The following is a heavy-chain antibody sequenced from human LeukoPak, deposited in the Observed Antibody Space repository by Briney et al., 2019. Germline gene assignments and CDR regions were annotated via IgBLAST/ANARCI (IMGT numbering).Heavy chain of an antibody. J-gene: IGHJ5*02. CDR2: IYHSGST. Sequence: SQTLSLTCAVSGGSISSGGYSWSWIRQPPGKGLEWVGYIYHSGSTYYNPSLKSRVTIPVDRSKNHFSLKLSSVTAADTAVYYCATYIVVVPAAIGWFDPWGQGTLVTVSS. V-gene: IGHV4-30-2*01. CDR1: GGSISSGGYS. CDR3: ATYIVVVPAAIGWFDP. D-gene: IGHD2-2*01.